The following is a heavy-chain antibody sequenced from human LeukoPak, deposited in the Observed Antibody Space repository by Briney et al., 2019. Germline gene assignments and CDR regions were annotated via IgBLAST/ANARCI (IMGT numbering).Heavy chain of an antibody. CDR2: IKQDGSEK. V-gene: IGHV3-7*01. D-gene: IGHD5-18*01. CDR1: GFAFSSYW. CDR3: ARDVDTAMVGGFFDY. Sequence: GGSLRLSCAASGFAFSSYWMSWVRQAPGKGLEWVANIKQDGSEKYYVDSVKGRFTISRDNAKNSLYLQMNSLRAEDTAVYYCARDVDTAMVGGFFDYWGQGTLVTVSS. J-gene: IGHJ4*02.